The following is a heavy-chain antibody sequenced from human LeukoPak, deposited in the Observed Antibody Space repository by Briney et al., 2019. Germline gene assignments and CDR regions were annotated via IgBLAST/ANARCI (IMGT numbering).Heavy chain of an antibody. CDR2: IGSGSGTI. V-gene: IGHV3-48*02. CDR3: ARITGSGYYYFDY. CDR1: GFTFSSYS. D-gene: IGHD3-22*01. J-gene: IGHJ4*02. Sequence: GGSLRLSCAASGFTFSSYSMKWVRQAPGKGLEWLSFIGSGSGTIYYADSVKGRFTISRDNAKNSLFLHMNSLRDEDTAVYYCARITGSGYYYFDYWGQGTLVTVSS.